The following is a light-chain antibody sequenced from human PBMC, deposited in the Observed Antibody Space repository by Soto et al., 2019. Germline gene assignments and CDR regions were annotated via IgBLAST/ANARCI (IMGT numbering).Light chain of an antibody. CDR2: LNSDGSH. J-gene: IGLJ2*01. CDR1: SGQSSYA. V-gene: IGLV4-69*01. CDR3: QTWGTGIQV. Sequence: QPVLTQSPSASASLGASVKLTCTLSSGQSSYAIAWHQQQPEKDPRYLMKLNSDGSHSKGDGIPDRFSGSSSGAERYLTISSLQSEDEADYYCQTWGTGIQVFGGGTKLTVL.